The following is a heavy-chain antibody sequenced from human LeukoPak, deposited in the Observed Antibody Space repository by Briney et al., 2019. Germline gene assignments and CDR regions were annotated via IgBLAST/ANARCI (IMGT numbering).Heavy chain of an antibody. D-gene: IGHD3-22*01. CDR1: GFTFSSYG. CDR2: ISYDGSNK. CDR3: ARVLGPEYYDSSGYQNDAFDI. V-gene: IGHV3-30*03. J-gene: IGHJ3*02. Sequence: GGSLRLSCAASGFTFSSYGMHWVRQAPGKGLEWVAVISYDGSNKYYADSVKGRFTISRDNAKNPLYLQMNSLRAEDTAVYYCARVLGPEYYDSSGYQNDAFDIWGQGTMVTVSS.